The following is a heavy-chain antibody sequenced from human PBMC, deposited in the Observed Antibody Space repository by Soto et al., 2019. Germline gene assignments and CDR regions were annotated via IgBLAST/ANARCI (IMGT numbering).Heavy chain of an antibody. CDR2: ITPYNGNV. J-gene: IGHJ4*02. V-gene: IGHV1-45*02. CDR3: ARSATSGDQQFLDS. Sequence: QMQLLQSGAEVKKTGSSVKISCKTSGWIFTFQYLHWVRQAPGQGLEWLGWITPYNGNVKYAQHFQGRISLTRDNSLTPLFLELRDLRPEDTGLYYCARSATSGDQQFLDSWGQGTLVTVSS. D-gene: IGHD7-27*01. CDR1: GWIFTFQY.